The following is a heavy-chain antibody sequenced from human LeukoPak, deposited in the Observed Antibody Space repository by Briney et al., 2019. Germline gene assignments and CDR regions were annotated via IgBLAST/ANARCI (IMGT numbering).Heavy chain of an antibody. J-gene: IGHJ4*02. Sequence: PGGSLRLSCAASGFTFSSYGMHWVRQAPGKGLEWVAVIRYDGSNKYYADSVKGRFTISRDNSKNTLYLQMNSLRAEDTAVYYCARGADYGGTPDYWGQGTLVTVSS. D-gene: IGHD4-23*01. CDR2: IRYDGSNK. CDR1: GFTFSSYG. V-gene: IGHV3-33*01. CDR3: ARGADYGGTPDY.